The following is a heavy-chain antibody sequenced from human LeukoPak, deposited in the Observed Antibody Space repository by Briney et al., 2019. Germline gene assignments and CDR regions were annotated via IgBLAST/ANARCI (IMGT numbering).Heavy chain of an antibody. J-gene: IGHJ5*02. CDR2: IYTSGST. D-gene: IGHD6-19*01. Sequence: SETLSLTCTVSGGSISSGRYYWSWIRQPAGKGLEWIGRIYTSGSTYYNPSLKSRVTISVDTSKNQFSLKLSSVTAADTAVYYCARCPKVRQWLIRNWFDPWGQGTLVTVSS. V-gene: IGHV4-61*02. CDR3: ARCPKVRQWLIRNWFDP. CDR1: GGSISSGRYY.